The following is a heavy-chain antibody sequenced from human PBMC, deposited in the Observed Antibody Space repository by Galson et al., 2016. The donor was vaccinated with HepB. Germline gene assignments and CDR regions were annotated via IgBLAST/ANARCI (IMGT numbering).Heavy chain of an antibody. V-gene: IGHV4-39*01. CDR3: ARLVHGGTFFDS. CDR2: IYYRGTT. CDR1: GGSISSNIYL. Sequence: SETLSLTCTVSGGSISSNIYLWAWVRQPPGKGLEWIGTIYYRGTTYYNPSLKSRLTMDVDTSKNQFSLELSSVTAADTSVYYCARLVHGGTFFDSWGQGTLVTVSS. J-gene: IGHJ4*02. D-gene: IGHD1-14*01.